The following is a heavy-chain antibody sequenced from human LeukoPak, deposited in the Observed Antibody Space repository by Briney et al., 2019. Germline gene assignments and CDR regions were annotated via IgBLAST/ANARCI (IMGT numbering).Heavy chain of an antibody. Sequence: GGSLRLSCLPSGFTLSTNAMSWVRQAPGKGLEWISGISGSGASTYYADSVKGRFTISRDDSRNTLYLQMNSLRGDNTAVYYCAKDVGKWESLHFFDYWGQGTLVTVSS. J-gene: IGHJ4*02. CDR2: ISGSGAST. V-gene: IGHV3-23*01. CDR1: GFTLSTNA. D-gene: IGHD1-26*01. CDR3: AKDVGKWESLHFFDY.